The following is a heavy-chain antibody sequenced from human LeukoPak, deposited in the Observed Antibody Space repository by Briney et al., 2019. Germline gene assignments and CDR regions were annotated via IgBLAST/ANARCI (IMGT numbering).Heavy chain of an antibody. V-gene: IGHV7-4-1*02. D-gene: IGHD6-13*01. CDR2: INTNTGNP. CDR3: ARVGAAAGTRALDY. J-gene: IGHJ4*02. Sequence: ASVKVSCKASGYTFTSYAMNWVRQAPGQGLEWMGWINTNTGNPTYAQGFTGRFVFSLDTSVSTAYLQISSLKAEDTAVYYCARVGAAAGTRALDYWGQGTLVTVSS. CDR1: GYTFTSYA.